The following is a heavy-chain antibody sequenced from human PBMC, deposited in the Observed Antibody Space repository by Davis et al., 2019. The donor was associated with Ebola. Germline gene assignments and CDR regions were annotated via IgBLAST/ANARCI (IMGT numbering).Heavy chain of an antibody. V-gene: IGHV3-7*01. CDR3: ARYASPNNYYYYGLDV. Sequence: GESLKISCAASGFTFSAYWMSWVRQAPGKGPEWVANIKKDGSEEHYMDSVKDRFTISRDKTKNSLYLQMNSLRVEDTADYYCARYASPNNYYYYGLDVWGHGTTVTVSS. D-gene: IGHD3-10*01. CDR2: IKKDGSEE. J-gene: IGHJ6*02. CDR1: GFTFSAYW.